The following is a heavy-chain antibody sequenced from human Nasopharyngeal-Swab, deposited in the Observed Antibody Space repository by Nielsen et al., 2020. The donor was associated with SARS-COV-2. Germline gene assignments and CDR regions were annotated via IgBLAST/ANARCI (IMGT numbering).Heavy chain of an antibody. V-gene: IGHV1-46*01. D-gene: IGHD6-13*01. CDR3: ARSRRIAAAGPPPNY. CDR2: INPSGGST. J-gene: IGHJ4*02. CDR1: GYTFTSYY. Sequence: ASVKVSCKASGYTFTSYYMHWVRQAPGQGLEWMGIINPSGGSTSYAQKFQGRVTMTRDTSTGTVYMELSSLRSEDTAVYYCARSRRIAAAGPPPNYWGQGTLVTVSS.